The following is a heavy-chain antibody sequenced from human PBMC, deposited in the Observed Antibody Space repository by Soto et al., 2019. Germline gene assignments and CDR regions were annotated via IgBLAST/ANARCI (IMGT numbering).Heavy chain of an antibody. CDR3: AREVRYCSSTSCYYYYGMDV. Sequence: PSETLSLTXTVSGGSISSGGYYWSWIRQHPGKGLEWIGYIYYSGSTYYNPSLKSRVTISVDTSKNQFSLKLSSVTAADTAVYYCAREVRYCSSTSCYYYYGMDVWGQGTTVTVSS. CDR2: IYYSGST. D-gene: IGHD2-2*01. V-gene: IGHV4-31*02. J-gene: IGHJ6*02. CDR1: GGSISSGGYY.